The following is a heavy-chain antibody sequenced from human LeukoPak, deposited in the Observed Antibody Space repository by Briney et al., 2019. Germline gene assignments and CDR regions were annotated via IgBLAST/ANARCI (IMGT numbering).Heavy chain of an antibody. V-gene: IGHV4-31*03. J-gene: IGHJ4*02. CDR3: ARVGYSTVHVDY. Sequence: SQTLSLTCTVSGGSISSGGYYWSWIRQRPGKGLEWIGYIYYSGSTYYNPSLKSRVTISVDTSKNQFSLKLSSVTAADTAVYYCARVGYSTVHVDYWGQGTLVTVSS. CDR1: GGSISSGGYY. D-gene: IGHD6-13*01. CDR2: IYYSGST.